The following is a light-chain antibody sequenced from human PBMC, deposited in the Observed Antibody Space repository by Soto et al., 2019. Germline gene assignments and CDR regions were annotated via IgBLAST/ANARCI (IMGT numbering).Light chain of an antibody. V-gene: IGKV3D-20*01. CDR2: DTS. CDR3: QQYGSSPPIT. J-gene: IGKJ5*01. CDR1: QTVSSSY. Sequence: ILLTQSPATLSLSPGERATLSCGAIQTVSSSYLAWYQQKPGLAPRLLIYDTSSRATGIPDRFSGSGSGTDFTLTISRLEPEDFAVYYCQQYGSSPPITFGQGTRLEIK.